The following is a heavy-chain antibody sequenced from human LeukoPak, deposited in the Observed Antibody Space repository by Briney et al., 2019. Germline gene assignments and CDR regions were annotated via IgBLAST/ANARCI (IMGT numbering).Heavy chain of an antibody. CDR1: GGSISNNNYY. Sequence: PSETLSLTCSVSGGSISNNNYYWGWIRQPPGKGLEWIGEINHSGSTNYNPSLKSRVTISVDTSKNQFSLKLSSVTAADTAVYYCARGAPGYCSGGSCPDYFDYWGQGTLVTVSS. D-gene: IGHD2-15*01. CDR2: INHSGST. J-gene: IGHJ4*02. V-gene: IGHV4-39*07. CDR3: ARGAPGYCSGGSCPDYFDY.